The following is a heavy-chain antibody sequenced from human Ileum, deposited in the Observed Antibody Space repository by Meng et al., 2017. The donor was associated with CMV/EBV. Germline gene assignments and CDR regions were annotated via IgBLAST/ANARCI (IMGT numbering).Heavy chain of an antibody. V-gene: IGHV4-39*07. J-gene: IGHJ4*02. CDR2: IHSGGGT. CDR3: ATSLQYRWYYLEF. CDR1: RGSISSSDYY. Sequence: RQEPGPGLVRPSASLSLTCTVSRGSISSSDYYWGWVRQPPGKGLEWIASIHSGGGTYYNPSLKSRVTISVDTSENQFSLRLTPVTAADTAVYFCATSLQYRWYYLEFLGQGTLVTVSS. D-gene: IGHD3-16*02.